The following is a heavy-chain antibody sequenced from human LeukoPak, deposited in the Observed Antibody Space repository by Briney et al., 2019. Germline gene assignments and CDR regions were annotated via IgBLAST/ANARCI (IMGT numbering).Heavy chain of an antibody. V-gene: IGHV1-24*01. Sequence: GASVKVSCKVSGFTLTELSMHWVRQAPRKGLEWMGGFDPEDGETIFAQKFQGRVTMTEDTSTDTAYMELSSLRSEDTAVYYCATWVAGVGTALYSNYRNWFDPWGQGTLVTVSS. D-gene: IGHD4-11*01. CDR1: GFTLTELS. CDR2: FDPEDGET. J-gene: IGHJ5*02. CDR3: ATWVAGVGTALYSNYRNWFDP.